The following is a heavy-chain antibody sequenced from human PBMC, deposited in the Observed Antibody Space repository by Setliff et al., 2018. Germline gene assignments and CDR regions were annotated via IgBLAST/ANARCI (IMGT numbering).Heavy chain of an antibody. V-gene: IGHV4-34*12. Sequence: PSETLSLTCGVYGGSFSGYYWSWIRQPPGKRLEWIGEIIHSGSTNYNPSLKSRVTTSMDTSKNQFSLKVSSVTAAGTAVYYCARDSSSGGVDYWGQGTLVTVSS. CDR1: GGSFSGYY. CDR2: IIHSGST. D-gene: IGHD6-13*01. J-gene: IGHJ4*02. CDR3: ARDSSSGGVDY.